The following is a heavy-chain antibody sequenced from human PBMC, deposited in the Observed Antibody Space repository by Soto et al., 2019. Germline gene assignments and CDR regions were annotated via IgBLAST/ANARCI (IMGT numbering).Heavy chain of an antibody. CDR3: ARDKATVTTPRLIDY. Sequence: QVQLVESGGGVVQPGRSLRLSCAASGFTFSSYGMHWVRQAPGKGLEWVAVIWYDGSNKYYADSVKGRFTISRDNSKNTLYLQMNSLRAEDTAVYYCARDKATVTTPRLIDYWGQVTLVTVSS. D-gene: IGHD4-17*01. CDR1: GFTFSSYG. J-gene: IGHJ4*02. V-gene: IGHV3-33*01. CDR2: IWYDGSNK.